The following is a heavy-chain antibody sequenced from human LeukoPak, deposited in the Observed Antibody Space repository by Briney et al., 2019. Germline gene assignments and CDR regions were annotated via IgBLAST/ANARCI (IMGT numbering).Heavy chain of an antibody. CDR3: GRDLSGWYGPDY. CDR2: INWNGGNT. V-gene: IGHV3-20*04. D-gene: IGHD6-19*01. CDR1: GFTVSSNS. J-gene: IGHJ4*02. Sequence: GGSLRLSCTVSGFTVSSNSWSWVRQAPGKGLEWVAGINWNGGNTGYSDSVKGRFTISRDNAKSSLYLQMDSLRAEDTALYYCGRDLSGWYGPDYWGQGTLVTVSS.